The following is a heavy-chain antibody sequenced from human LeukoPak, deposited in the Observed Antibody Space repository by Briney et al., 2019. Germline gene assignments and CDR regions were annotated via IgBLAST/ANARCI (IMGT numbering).Heavy chain of an antibody. CDR2: IYHSGRT. V-gene: IGHV4-59*01. CDR3: AKDSGYSGYEKVYYYYYMDV. CDR1: GASISSYY. Sequence: ETLSLTCTVSGASISSYYWSWIRQSPGKGLEWIGYIYHSGRTNYNPSLKSRVTISVDTSKNQFSLNLSSVTAADTAVYYCAKDSGYSGYEKVYYYYYMDVWGKGTTVTISS. D-gene: IGHD5-12*01. J-gene: IGHJ6*03.